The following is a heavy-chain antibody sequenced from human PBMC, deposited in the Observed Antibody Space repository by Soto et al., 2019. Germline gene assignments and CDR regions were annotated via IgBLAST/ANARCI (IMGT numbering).Heavy chain of an antibody. J-gene: IGHJ3*02. D-gene: IGHD3-22*01. CDR1: GYTFTSYD. CDR3: ARDAPYFYDSSGYPNDAFDI. CDR2: INAGNGNT. Sequence: ASVKVSCKASGYTFTSYDINWVRQAPGQRLEWMGWINAGNGNTKYSQKFQGRVTITRDTSASTAYMELSSLRSEDTAVYYCARDAPYFYDSSGYPNDAFDIWGQGTMVTVSS. V-gene: IGHV1-3*01.